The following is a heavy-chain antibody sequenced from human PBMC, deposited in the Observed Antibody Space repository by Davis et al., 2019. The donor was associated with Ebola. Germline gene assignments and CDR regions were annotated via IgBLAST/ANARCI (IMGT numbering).Heavy chain of an antibody. V-gene: IGHV4-4*02. Sequence: SETLSLTCAVSGGSISSSNWWSWVRQPPGKGLEWIGEIYHSGSTNYNPSLKSRVTISVDKSKNQFSLKLSSVTAADTAVYYCARHLGSGIYYYYYYGMDVWGQGTTVTVSS. D-gene: IGHD6-19*01. CDR1: GGSISSSNW. CDR2: IYHSGST. J-gene: IGHJ6*02. CDR3: ARHLGSGIYYYYYYGMDV.